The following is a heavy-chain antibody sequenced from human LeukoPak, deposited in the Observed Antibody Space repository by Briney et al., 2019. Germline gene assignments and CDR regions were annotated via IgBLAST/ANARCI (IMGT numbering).Heavy chain of an antibody. CDR3: ARGAGPNRWRRVGHLDC. CDR1: GGSFSGYY. CDR2: INHSGST. J-gene: IGHJ4*02. V-gene: IGHV4-34*01. D-gene: IGHD1-14*01. Sequence: KSSETLSLTCAVYGGSFSGYYWSWIRQPPGKGLEWIGEINHSGSTNYNPSLKSRVTISVDTSKNQFSLKLSSVTAADTAVYYCARGAGPNRWRRVGHLDCWGQGTLVTVSS.